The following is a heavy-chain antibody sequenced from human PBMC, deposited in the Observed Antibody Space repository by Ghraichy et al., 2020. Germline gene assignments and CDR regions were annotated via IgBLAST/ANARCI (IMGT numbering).Heavy chain of an antibody. D-gene: IGHD2-2*01. CDR2: ISGSGGSI. V-gene: IGHV3-23*01. CDR1: GFTFSSYA. CDR3: AKAREYCTSTSCFRAFDY. J-gene: IGHJ4*02. Sequence: GVLNISCAASGFTFSSYAMSWVRQAPGKGLQWVSAISGSGGSIHYVDSVRGRFTISRDNSKNTLYLQMNSLRAEDTASYYCAKAREYCTSTSCFRAFDYWGQGTLVTVSS.